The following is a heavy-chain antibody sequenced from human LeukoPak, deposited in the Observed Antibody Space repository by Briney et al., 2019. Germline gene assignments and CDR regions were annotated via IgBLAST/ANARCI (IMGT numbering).Heavy chain of an antibody. V-gene: IGHV4-4*07. Sequence: SETLSLTCTVSGGSISSYYWSWIRQPAGKGLEWIGRIYTSGSTNYNPSPKSRVTMSVDTSKNQFSLKLSSVTAADTAVYYCARDRSQWELDWFDPWGQGTLVTVSS. CDR3: ARDRSQWELDWFDP. CDR1: GGSISSYY. J-gene: IGHJ5*02. CDR2: IYTSGST. D-gene: IGHD1-26*01.